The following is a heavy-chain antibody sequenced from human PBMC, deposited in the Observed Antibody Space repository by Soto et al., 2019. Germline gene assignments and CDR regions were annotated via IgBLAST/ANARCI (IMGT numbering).Heavy chain of an antibody. Sequence: SETLSLTCTVSGGSISSSSYYWGWIRQPPGKGLGWIGSIYYSGSTYYNPSLKSRVTISVDTSKNQFSLKLSSVTAADTAVYYCARYSSGWYYFDYWGQGTLVTVSS. J-gene: IGHJ4*02. V-gene: IGHV4-39*01. CDR2: IYYSGST. CDR1: GGSISSSSYY. D-gene: IGHD6-19*01. CDR3: ARYSSGWYYFDY.